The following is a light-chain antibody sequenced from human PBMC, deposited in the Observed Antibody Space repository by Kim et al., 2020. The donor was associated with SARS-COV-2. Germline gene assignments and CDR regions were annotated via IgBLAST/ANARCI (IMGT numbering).Light chain of an antibody. V-gene: IGLV3-21*04. J-gene: IGLJ1*01. CDR2: HDS. CDR1: NIGSKN. CDR3: QVWDGSNDHYV. Sequence: SYELTQPPSVSVAPGEAAKIPCAGNNIGSKNVQWYQQKAGQAPVLVISHDSDRPSEIPDRFSGSNSGNTANLTISRVEAGDEGGCFCQVWDGSNDHYV.